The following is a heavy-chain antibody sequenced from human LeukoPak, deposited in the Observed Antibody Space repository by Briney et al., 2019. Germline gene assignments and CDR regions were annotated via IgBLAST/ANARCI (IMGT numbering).Heavy chain of an antibody. CDR3: ARVLLEVGCTWWFDP. V-gene: IGHV1-18*01. J-gene: IGHJ5*02. CDR1: GYTFTTYG. D-gene: IGHD1-1*01. Sequence: ASVKVSCKASGYTFTTYGISWVRQAPGQGLEWMGWISAYNGNTNYAQKLQGRVTMTTNTSMSTAYMELRSLRSDDTAVYYCARVLLEVGCTWWFDPWGKGPGVSVST. CDR2: ISAYNGNT.